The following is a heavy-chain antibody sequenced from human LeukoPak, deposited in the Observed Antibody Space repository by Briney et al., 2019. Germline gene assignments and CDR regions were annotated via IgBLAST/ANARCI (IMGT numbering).Heavy chain of an antibody. CDR1: GFTFSSYA. D-gene: IGHD1-26*01. CDR2: INGSGGST. CDR3: AKGGRGSYYYPFDY. J-gene: IGHJ4*02. V-gene: IGHV3-23*01. Sequence: GGSLRLSCAASGFTFSSYAMNWVRQAPGKGLEWVSGINGSGGSTYYAGSVKGRFTISRDNSKNTLYLQMNSLRAEDTAVYYCAKGGRGSYYYPFDYWGQGTLVTVSS.